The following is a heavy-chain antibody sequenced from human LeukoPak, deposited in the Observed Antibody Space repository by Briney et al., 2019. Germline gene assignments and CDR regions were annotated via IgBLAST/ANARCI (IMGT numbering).Heavy chain of an antibody. CDR2: ISSSSSYI. CDR3: TRVPVAGTKAPFDY. CDR1: GFTFSSYS. Sequence: KTGGSLRLSRAASGFTFSSYSMNWVRQAPGKGLEWVSSISSSSSYIYYADSVKGRFTISRDNAKNSLYLQMNSLRAEDTAVYYYTRVPVAGTKAPFDYWGQGTLVTVSS. V-gene: IGHV3-21*01. J-gene: IGHJ4*02. D-gene: IGHD6-19*01.